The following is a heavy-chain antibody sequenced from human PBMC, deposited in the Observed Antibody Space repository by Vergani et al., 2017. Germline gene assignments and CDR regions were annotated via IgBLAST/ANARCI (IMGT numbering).Heavy chain of an antibody. V-gene: IGHV4-34*01. CDR1: GGSFSGYY. D-gene: IGHD3-22*01. Sequence: QVQLQQWGAGLLKPSETLSLTCAVYGGSFSGYYWSWIRQPPGKGLEWSGEINHSGSTNYNPSLKSRVTISVDTSKNQFSLKLSSVTAADAAVYYCARQGTYYYDSSGYCFDYWGQGTLVTVSS. J-gene: IGHJ4*02. CDR3: ARQGTYYYDSSGYCFDY. CDR2: INHSGST.